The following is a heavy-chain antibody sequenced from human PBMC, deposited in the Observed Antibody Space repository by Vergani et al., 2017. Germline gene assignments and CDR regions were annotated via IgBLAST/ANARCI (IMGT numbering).Heavy chain of an antibody. CDR2: IKQDGSEK. CDR1: GFTFSSYW. Sequence: EVQLVESGGGLVQPGGSLRLSCAASGFTFSSYWMSWVRQAPGKGLEWVANIKQDGSEKYDVDSVKGRFTISRDNAKHSLYLQVNSLRAEDTAVYSFTGGGRSLVWGVGGVIAIWGQGTMVTVSS. V-gene: IGHV3-7*04. J-gene: IGHJ3*02. CDR3: TGGGRSLVWGVGGVIAI. D-gene: IGHD3-10*01.